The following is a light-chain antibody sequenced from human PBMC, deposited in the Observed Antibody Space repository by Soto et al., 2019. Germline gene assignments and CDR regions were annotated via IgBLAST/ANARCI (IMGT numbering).Light chain of an antibody. J-gene: IGLJ1*01. Sequence: QSVLTQPASVSGSPGQSITISCTGTSSDVGGYNYVSWYQQHPGKAPKLMIYEVSNRPSGVSNRFSGSKSGNTASLTISGLQAEDEADCYCSSYTSSSTPFVFGTGTKVTVL. CDR3: SSYTSSSTPFV. CDR1: SSDVGGYNY. V-gene: IGLV2-14*01. CDR2: EVS.